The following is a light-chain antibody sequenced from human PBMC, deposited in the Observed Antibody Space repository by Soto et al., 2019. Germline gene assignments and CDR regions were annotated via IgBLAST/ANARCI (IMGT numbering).Light chain of an antibody. CDR2: DVS. CDR3: SSYTSRGTYV. Sequence: QSVLTQPASVSGSPGHSITISCTGTSSDVGGYEFVSWYQQHPDNAPKLNIYDVSDRPSGESSRFSGSKSANTASLTISGLQAEDEADYYCSSYTSRGTYVFGTGTKVTVL. V-gene: IGLV2-14*01. J-gene: IGLJ1*01. CDR1: SSDVGGYEF.